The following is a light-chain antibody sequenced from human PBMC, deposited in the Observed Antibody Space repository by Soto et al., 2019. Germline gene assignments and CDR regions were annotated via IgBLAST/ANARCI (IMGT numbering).Light chain of an antibody. CDR3: QKYHRAPPGYT. CDR2: AAS. Sequence: DIQMTQSPSSLSASVGDRVTITCRASQGISNCLVWYQQKPGKVPKLLIYAASTLQSGVPSRFSGSGSGTDFTLTISSLQPEDVATYYCQKYHRAPPGYTFGQGTKLEIK. CDR1: QGISNC. J-gene: IGKJ2*01. V-gene: IGKV1-27*01.